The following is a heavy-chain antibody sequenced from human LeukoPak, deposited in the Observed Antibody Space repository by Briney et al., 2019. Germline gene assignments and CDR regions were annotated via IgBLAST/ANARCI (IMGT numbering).Heavy chain of an antibody. CDR2: FDPEDGET. CDR1: GYTLTELS. CDR3: ARGRTIPEWELLLETDY. V-gene: IGHV1-24*01. Sequence: ASVKVSCKVSGYTLTELSMHWVRQAPGKGLEWMGGFDPEDGETIYAQKFQGRVTMTEDTSTSTAYMELRSLRSDDTAVYYCARGRTIPEWELLLETDYWGQGTLVTVSS. D-gene: IGHD1-26*01. J-gene: IGHJ4*02.